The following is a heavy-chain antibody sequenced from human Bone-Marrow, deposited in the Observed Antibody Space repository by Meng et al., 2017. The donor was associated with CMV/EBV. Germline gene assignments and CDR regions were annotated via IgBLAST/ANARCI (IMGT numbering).Heavy chain of an antibody. J-gene: IGHJ6*02. Sequence: SVHVSCKASGYMFTGYHMHWVRQAPGQGLEWMGWINPNSGGTNYAQKFQGRVTMTRDTSISTAYMELSRLRSDDTAVYYCARDRTGYCSSTSCYTSHYYYGMDVWGQGATVTVSS. CDR2: INPNSGGT. CDR1: GYMFTGYH. D-gene: IGHD2-2*02. CDR3: ARDRTGYCSSTSCYTSHYYYGMDV. V-gene: IGHV1-2*02.